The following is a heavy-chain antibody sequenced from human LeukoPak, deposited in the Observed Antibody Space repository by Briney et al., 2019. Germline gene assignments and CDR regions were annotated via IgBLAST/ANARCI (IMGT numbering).Heavy chain of an antibody. Sequence: SETLSLTCTVSGGSISSYYWTWIRQPPGKGLEWLGYIYYSGSTNYNPSLKSRVTISLDTSKNQFSLKLSSVTAADTAVYYCARDRGGYGSYYYMDVWGKGTTVTVSS. D-gene: IGHD4-17*01. CDR3: ARDRGGYGSYYYMDV. J-gene: IGHJ6*03. CDR2: IYYSGST. V-gene: IGHV4-59*12. CDR1: GGSISSYY.